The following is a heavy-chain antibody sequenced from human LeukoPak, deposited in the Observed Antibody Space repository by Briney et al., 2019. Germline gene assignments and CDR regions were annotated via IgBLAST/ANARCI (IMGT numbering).Heavy chain of an antibody. D-gene: IGHD3-22*01. Sequence: PSETLSLTCTVSGGSISSGSYYWSWIRQPAGKGLEWIGRIYTSGSTNYNPSLKSRVTISVDTSKNQFSLKLSSVTAADTAVYYCASEYYYDSSGYYPYFDYWGQGTLVTVSS. CDR3: ASEYYYDSSGYYPYFDY. V-gene: IGHV4-61*02. CDR2: IYTSGST. J-gene: IGHJ4*02. CDR1: GGSISSGSYY.